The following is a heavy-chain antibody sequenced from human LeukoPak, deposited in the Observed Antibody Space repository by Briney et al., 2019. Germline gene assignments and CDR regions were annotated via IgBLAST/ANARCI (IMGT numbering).Heavy chain of an antibody. Sequence: PSETLSLTCAVYGGSFSGYDWSWIRQPPWKGLEWIGEINHSGSTNYNPSLKSRVTISVDTSKNQFPLKLSSVTAADTAVYYCASHAPWYYYDSSGYYYWGQGTLVTVSS. J-gene: IGHJ4*02. CDR2: INHSGST. CDR1: GGSFSGYD. CDR3: ASHAPWYYYDSSGYYY. D-gene: IGHD3-22*01. V-gene: IGHV4-34*01.